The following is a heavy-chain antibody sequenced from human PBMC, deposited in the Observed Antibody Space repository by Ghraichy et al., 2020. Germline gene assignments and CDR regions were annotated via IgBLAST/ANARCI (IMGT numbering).Heavy chain of an antibody. V-gene: IGHV3-21*01. Sequence: GGSLRLSCAASGFTFSSYSMNWVRQAPGKGLEWVSSISSSSSYIYYADSVKGRFTISRDNAKNSLYLQMNSLRAEDTAVYYCARDLKLGGYSNYYYYYYYGMDVWGRGTTVTVSS. D-gene: IGHD4-11*01. J-gene: IGHJ6*02. CDR1: GFTFSSYS. CDR3: ARDLKLGGYSNYYYYYYYGMDV. CDR2: ISSSSSYI.